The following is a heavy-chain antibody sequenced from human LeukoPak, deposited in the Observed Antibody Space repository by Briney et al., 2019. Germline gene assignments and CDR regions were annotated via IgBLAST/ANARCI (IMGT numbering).Heavy chain of an antibody. D-gene: IGHD2-8*01. V-gene: IGHV4-61*05. CDR1: GGSISTSNYY. Sequence: SETLSLTCTVSGGSISTSNYYWGWLRQPPGKGLEWIGYIYYSGSTNYNPSLKSRVTISVDTSKNQFSLKLSSVTAADTAVYYCARGYCTNGVCSYFDYWGQGTLVSVSS. CDR3: ARGYCTNGVCSYFDY. J-gene: IGHJ4*02. CDR2: IYYSGST.